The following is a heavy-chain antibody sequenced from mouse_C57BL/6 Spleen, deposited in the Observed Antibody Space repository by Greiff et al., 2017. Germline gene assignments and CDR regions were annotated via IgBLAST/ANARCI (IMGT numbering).Heavy chain of an antibody. Sequence: ESGPGLVKPSQSLSLTCSVTGYSITSGYYWNWIRQFPGNKLEWMGYISYDGSNNYNPSLKNRISITRDTSKNQFFLKLNSVTTEDTATYYCARGDGYYVYWYFDVWGTGTTVTVAS. CDR3: ARGDGYYVYWYFDV. CDR1: GYSITSGYY. D-gene: IGHD2-3*01. V-gene: IGHV3-6*01. CDR2: ISYDGSN. J-gene: IGHJ1*03.